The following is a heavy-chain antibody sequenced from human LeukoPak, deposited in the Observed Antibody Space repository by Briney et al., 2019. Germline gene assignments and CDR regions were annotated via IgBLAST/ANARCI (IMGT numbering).Heavy chain of an antibody. D-gene: IGHD3-22*01. CDR2: IIPIVGTA. CDR1: GGTFSSYA. V-gene: IGHV1-69*13. J-gene: IGHJ4*02. Sequence: ASVKVSCKASGGTFSSYAISWGRQAPGQGLEWMGGIIPIVGTANYAQKFQGRVTITADESTSTAYMELSSLRSEDTAVYYCARDGGPAYYYDSSGSTNRFDYWGQGTLVTVSS. CDR3: ARDGGPAYYYDSSGSTNRFDY.